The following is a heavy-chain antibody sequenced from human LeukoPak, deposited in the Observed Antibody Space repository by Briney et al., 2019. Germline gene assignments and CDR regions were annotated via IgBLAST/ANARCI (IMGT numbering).Heavy chain of an antibody. J-gene: IGHJ4*02. CDR1: GFAFSNYA. CDR3: AKSHSGWYSFDY. D-gene: IGHD6-19*01. CDR2: ISGGGVST. V-gene: IGHV3-23*01. Sequence: GGSLRLSCAASGFAFSNYAMSWVRQAPGKGLEWVSAISGGGVSTYYAGSVKGRFTISRDSSKNALYLQMDSLRAEDTAVYYCAKSHSGWYSFDYWGQGALVTVSS.